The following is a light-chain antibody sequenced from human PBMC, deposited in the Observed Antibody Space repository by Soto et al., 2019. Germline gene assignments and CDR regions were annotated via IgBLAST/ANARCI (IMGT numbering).Light chain of an antibody. V-gene: IGKV3-11*01. CDR1: QSVSSF. CDR2: DAS. CDR3: QHRSTWPLT. Sequence: EIVLTQSPATLSLSPGERATLSCRASQSVSSFLAWYQQKPGQPPRLLIYDASNSATGIPARFSSSWSGTDFTLTISSLEPEYFAVYYCQHRSTWPLTFGGGTKVEIK. J-gene: IGKJ4*01.